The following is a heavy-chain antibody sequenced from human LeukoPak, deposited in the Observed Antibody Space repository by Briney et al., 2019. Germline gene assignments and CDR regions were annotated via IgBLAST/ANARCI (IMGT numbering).Heavy chain of an antibody. J-gene: IGHJ4*02. CDR3: AKDDNYYGSGGYFDY. Sequence: PGGSLRLSCAASGFTFSSYAISWVRQAPGKGLEWVSAISGSGGSTYYADSVKGRFTISRDNSKNTLYLQMNSPRAEDTAVYYCAKDDNYYGSGGYFDYWGQGTLVTVSS. CDR2: ISGSGGST. V-gene: IGHV3-23*01. CDR1: GFTFSSYA. D-gene: IGHD3-10*01.